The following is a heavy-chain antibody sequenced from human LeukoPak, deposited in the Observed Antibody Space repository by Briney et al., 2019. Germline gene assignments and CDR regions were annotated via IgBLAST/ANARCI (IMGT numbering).Heavy chain of an antibody. CDR2: ISGSGDAI. J-gene: IGHJ4*02. V-gene: IGHV3-48*03. CDR1: GFTFSSYE. Sequence: GRSLRLSCAASGFTFSSYEMNWVRQAPGKGLEWVSYISGSGDAIYYADSVKGRFTISRDNAKKSLFLQMNSLRAEDTAVYYCARDAEYWGLGTLVTVSS. CDR3: ARDAEY.